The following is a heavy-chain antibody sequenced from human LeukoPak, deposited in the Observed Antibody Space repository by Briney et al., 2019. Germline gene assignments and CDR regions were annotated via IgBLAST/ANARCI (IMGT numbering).Heavy chain of an antibody. J-gene: IGHJ4*02. CDR3: TPANWDLPSDFDY. D-gene: IGHD1-26*01. CDR1: GFTFSDHY. Sequence: GGSLRLSCAASGFTFSDHYVDWVRQAPGKGLEWVGRIKSKAEGETTDYAAPVKGRFTISRDDSKNTLYLQMNSLKTEDTAVYYCTPANWDLPSDFDYWGQGTLVTVSS. V-gene: IGHV3-15*01. CDR2: IKSKAEGETT.